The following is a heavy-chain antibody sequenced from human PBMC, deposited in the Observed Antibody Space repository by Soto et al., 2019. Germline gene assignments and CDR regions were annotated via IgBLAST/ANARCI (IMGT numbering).Heavy chain of an antibody. V-gene: IGHV4-59*08. CDR2: IYDSGST. CDR1: GGSISSSY. J-gene: IGHJ4*02. D-gene: IGHD6-13*01. CDR3: ARQLIY. Sequence: PSETLSLTCTVSGGSISSSYWSWIRQPPGKGLEWIGYIYDSGSTYYNSSLKSRVTMSVDTSKNQFSLKLSSVTAADTAVYYCARQLIYWCQGPSVTVSS.